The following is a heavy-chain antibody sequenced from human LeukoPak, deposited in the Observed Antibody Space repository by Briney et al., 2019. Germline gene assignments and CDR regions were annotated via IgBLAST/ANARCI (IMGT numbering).Heavy chain of an antibody. V-gene: IGHV3-30-3*02. CDR2: ISYDGSNK. CDR3: AKSSPITIFYYFDY. D-gene: IGHD3-3*01. J-gene: IGHJ4*02. CDR1: GFTFSSYA. Sequence: GGSLRLSCAASGFTFSSYAMHWVRQAPGKGLEWVAVISYDGSNKYYADSVKGRFTISRDNSKNTLYLQMNSLRAEDTAVYYCAKSSPITIFYYFDYWGQGTLVTVSS.